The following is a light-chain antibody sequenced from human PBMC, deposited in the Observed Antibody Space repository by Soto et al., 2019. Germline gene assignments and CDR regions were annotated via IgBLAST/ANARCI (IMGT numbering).Light chain of an antibody. Sequence: QSALTQPAYVSGSPGQSITISCTGTSSDVGGYNYVSWYQQHPGKAPKLMIYEVSNRPSGVSNRFSGSKSGNTASLTISGLQAEDEADYYCSSYTSSSIDYVFGTGPKLTVL. V-gene: IGLV2-14*01. J-gene: IGLJ1*01. CDR1: SSDVGGYNY. CDR3: SSYTSSSIDYV. CDR2: EVS.